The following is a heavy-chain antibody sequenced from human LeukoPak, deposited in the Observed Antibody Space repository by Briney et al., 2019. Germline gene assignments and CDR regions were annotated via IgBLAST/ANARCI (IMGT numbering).Heavy chain of an antibody. CDR1: GGSFSGSY. CDR3: ARGGSGYDSFYYYGMDV. Sequence: PSETLSLTCAVYGGSFSGSYWSWIRQSPGKGLEWIGEIIHSGSTTYNPSLKSRVTISIDTSKNQYSLKLSSVTAADTAVYYCARGGSGYDSFYYYGMDVWGQGTTVTVSS. CDR2: IIHSGST. J-gene: IGHJ6*02. V-gene: IGHV4-34*01. D-gene: IGHD5-12*01.